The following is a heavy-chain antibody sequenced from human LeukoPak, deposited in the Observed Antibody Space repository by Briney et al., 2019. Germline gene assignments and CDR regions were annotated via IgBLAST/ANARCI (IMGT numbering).Heavy chain of an antibody. J-gene: IGHJ4*02. D-gene: IGHD2-15*01. V-gene: IGHV1-69*13. CDR1: GGTFSSYA. Sequence: SVKVSCKASGGTFSSYAISWVRQAPGQGLEWMGGIIPIFGTANYAQKFQGRVTITADESTSTAYMELSSPRSEDTAVYYCARDTTSYCSGGSCYSVFDYWGQGTLVTVSS. CDR3: ARDTTSYCSGGSCYSVFDY. CDR2: IIPIFGTA.